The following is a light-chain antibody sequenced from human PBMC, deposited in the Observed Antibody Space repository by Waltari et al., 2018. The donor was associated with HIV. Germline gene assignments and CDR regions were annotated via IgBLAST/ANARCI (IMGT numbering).Light chain of an antibody. V-gene: IGKV4-1*01. J-gene: IGKJ4*01. CDR1: QSVLYSSNNKNY. CDR3: QQYYSTPLT. CDR2: WAS. Sequence: DIVMTQSPDSLAVSLGGRATVHCKSSQSVLYSSNNKNYLAWYQQKPGQPPKLLIYWASTRESGVPERFTGSGSGTNFTLTISRLQAEDVAVYYCQQYYSTPLTFGGGTKVEIK.